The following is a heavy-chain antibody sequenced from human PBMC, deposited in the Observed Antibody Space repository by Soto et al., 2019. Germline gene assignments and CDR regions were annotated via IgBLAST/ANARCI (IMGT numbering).Heavy chain of an antibody. CDR2: IYSSGHT. V-gene: IGHV4-4*07. CDR1: GGSIRSYY. CDR3: ARVVDSGRGAYNWFDP. J-gene: IGHJ5*02. Sequence: LSLTCTVSGGSIRSYYWTWIRQPAGKGMEWIGRIYSSGHTMYNPSLQSRVTLSVDTPKNRFSLELTSVTAADTAVYYCARVVDSGRGAYNWFDPWGQGIMVTVAS. D-gene: IGHD5-12*01.